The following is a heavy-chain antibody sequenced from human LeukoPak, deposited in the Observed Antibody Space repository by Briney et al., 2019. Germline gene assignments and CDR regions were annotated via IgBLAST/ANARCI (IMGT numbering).Heavy chain of an antibody. J-gene: IGHJ4*02. Sequence: PGGSLRLSCAASGFTFDDYGMTWVRQAPGKGLEWVSGINWNGGSTGYADSVRGRFTISRDNAKNSLYLQMNSLRAEDTALYYCARARGSGSYYNPFDYWGQGTLVTVSS. CDR1: GFTFDDYG. D-gene: IGHD3-10*01. CDR2: INWNGGST. V-gene: IGHV3-20*04. CDR3: ARARGSGSYYNPFDY.